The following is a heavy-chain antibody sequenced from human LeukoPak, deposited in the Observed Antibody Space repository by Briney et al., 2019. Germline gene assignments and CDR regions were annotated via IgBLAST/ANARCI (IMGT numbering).Heavy chain of an antibody. CDR1: GFTFSSYS. CDR2: ISISSSYI. V-gene: IGHV3-21*01. Sequence: GGSLRLSCAASGFTFSSYSMNWVSQAPGKGLEWVSSISISSSYIYYADSVKGRFTISRDNAKNSLYLQMNSLRAEDTAVYYCARGRGYCSSTSCLNWFDPWGQGTLVTVSS. D-gene: IGHD2-2*01. CDR3: ARGRGYCSSTSCLNWFDP. J-gene: IGHJ5*02.